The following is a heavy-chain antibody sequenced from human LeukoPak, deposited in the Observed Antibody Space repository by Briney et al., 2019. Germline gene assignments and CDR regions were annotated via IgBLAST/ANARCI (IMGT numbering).Heavy chain of an antibody. J-gene: IGHJ3*02. CDR3: ATDTAENTPEDYGGNRPDAFDI. CDR2: IYYSGST. CDR1: GGSISSYY. D-gene: IGHD4-23*01. Sequence: SETLSLTCTVSGGSISSYYWSWIRQPPGKGLEWIGYIYYSGSTTYNPSPKSRVTISVDTSKNQFSLKLSSVTAADTAVYYCATDTAENTPEDYGGNRPDAFDIWGQGTMVTVSS. V-gene: IGHV4-59*01.